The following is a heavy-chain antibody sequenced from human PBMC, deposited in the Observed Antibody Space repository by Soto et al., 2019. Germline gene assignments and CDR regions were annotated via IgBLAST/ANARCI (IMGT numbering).Heavy chain of an antibody. CDR3: ARRAFGSSRSFDL. D-gene: IGHD6-6*01. CDR1: GFTVSSNY. CDR2: IYSGGST. J-gene: IGHJ3*01. V-gene: IGHV3-53*01. Sequence: GXSLRLSCAASGFTVSSNYMSWVRPAPGKGLEWVSVIYSGGSTYYADSVKGRFTISRDNSKNILFLQMNSLRAEDTALYYCARRAFGSSRSFDLWGQGTMVTVSS.